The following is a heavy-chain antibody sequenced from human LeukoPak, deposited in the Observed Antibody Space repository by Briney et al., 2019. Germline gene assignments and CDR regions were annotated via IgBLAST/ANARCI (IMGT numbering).Heavy chain of an antibody. Sequence: AGGSLRLSCAASGFTFNNYGMSWVRQTPGKGLEWVSAISGSGSNTYYADSVKGRFTISRDNSKNTLYLQMNSLRAEDTAVYYCAKEPPHYYYDSSGYYSPWGQGTLVTVSS. CDR3: AKEPPHYYYDSSGYYSP. D-gene: IGHD3-22*01. V-gene: IGHV3-23*01. CDR2: ISGSGSNT. CDR1: GFTFNNYG. J-gene: IGHJ5*02.